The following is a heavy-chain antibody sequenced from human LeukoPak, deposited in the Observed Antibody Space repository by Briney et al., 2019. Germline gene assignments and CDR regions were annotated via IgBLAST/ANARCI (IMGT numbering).Heavy chain of an antibody. CDR1: GYTFTSYD. J-gene: IGHJ4*02. Sequence: ASVKVSCKASGYTFTSYDINWVRQAPGQGLEWMGWINTYNGNTNYVDNLQGRVTMTTDTSTSTAYMELRSLRSDDTAVYYCARGRPETVVDYWGQGTLVTVSS. CDR3: ARGRPETVVDY. CDR2: INTYNGNT. V-gene: IGHV1-18*01. D-gene: IGHD4-17*01.